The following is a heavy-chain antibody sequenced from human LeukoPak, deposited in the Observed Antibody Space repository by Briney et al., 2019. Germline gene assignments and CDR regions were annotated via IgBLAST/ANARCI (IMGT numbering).Heavy chain of an antibody. D-gene: IGHD7-27*01. CDR1: GYSVSSGYY. J-gene: IGHJ4*02. CDR3: VRDNGNWDIDY. CDR2: IHSSGST. V-gene: IGHV4-38-2*02. Sequence: ASETLSLTCTVSGYSVSSGYYWGWVRQPPEEGLEWIGSIHSSGSTFYNPSLKSRVAISRDTSKNQFSLRLSSVTAADTALYYCVRDNGNWDIDYWGQGTLVTVSS.